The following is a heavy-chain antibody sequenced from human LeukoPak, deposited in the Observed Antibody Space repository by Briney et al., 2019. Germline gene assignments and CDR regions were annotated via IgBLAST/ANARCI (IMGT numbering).Heavy chain of an antibody. D-gene: IGHD6-19*01. CDR2: INPNSGGT. CDR1: GYTFTGYY. V-gene: IGHV1-2*04. J-gene: IGHJ5*02. CDR3: TKHPDEPVAASDDWFDP. Sequence: ASVKVSCKASGYTFTGYYMHWVRQAPGQGLEWMGWINPNSGGTNYAQKFQGWVTMTRDTSISTAYMELSSLRADDTAVYYCTKHPDEPVAASDDWFDPWGQGTLVTVSS.